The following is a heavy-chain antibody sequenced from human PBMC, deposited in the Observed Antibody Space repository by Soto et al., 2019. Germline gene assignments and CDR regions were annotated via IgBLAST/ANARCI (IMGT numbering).Heavy chain of an antibody. CDR1: GFTFSIYN. V-gene: IGHV3-23*01. D-gene: IGHD1-20*01. J-gene: IGHJ4*02. Sequence: EVQLLESGGGLVQPGGSLRLSCVASGFTFSIYNMNWVRQAPGKGLEWVSVITGSGDYTNYADSVKGRFTISRDNSKNTLYLQMNSLRAEDTALYFCARRITSSFDYWGQGTLVTVSS. CDR2: ITGSGDYT. CDR3: ARRITSSFDY.